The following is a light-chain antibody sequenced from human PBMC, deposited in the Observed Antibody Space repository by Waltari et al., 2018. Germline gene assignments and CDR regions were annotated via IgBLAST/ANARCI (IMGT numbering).Light chain of an antibody. J-gene: IGLJ3*02. V-gene: IGLV8-61*01. Sequence: QAVVTYEPSFSVSPGGTVSFPCGSSSSSLSTTHYPSWYQQTPGQAPRSLIYSTNSRSSGVPDRFSGSILGNKAALTITGAQADDESDYYCVLYMGGRMWVFGGGTKLTVL. CDR2: STN. CDR1: SSSLSTTHY. CDR3: VLYMGGRMWV.